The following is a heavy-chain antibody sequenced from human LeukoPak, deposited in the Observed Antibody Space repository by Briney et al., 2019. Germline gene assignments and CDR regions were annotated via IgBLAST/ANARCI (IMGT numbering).Heavy chain of an antibody. D-gene: IGHD4-17*01. CDR1: GYTFTGYY. CDR2: INPNSGGT. V-gene: IGHV1-2*02. J-gene: IGHJ6*03. CDR3: ARVYGDPSNDYYYYYYMDV. Sequence: GSVKVSCKASGYTFTGYYMHWVRQAPGQGLEWMGWINPNSGGTNYAQKFQGRVTMTRDTSISTAYMELSRLRSDDTAVYYCARVYGDPSNDYYYYYYMDVWGKGTTVTVSS.